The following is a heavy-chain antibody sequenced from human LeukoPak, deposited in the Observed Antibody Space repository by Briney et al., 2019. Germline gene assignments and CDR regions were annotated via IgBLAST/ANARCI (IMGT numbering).Heavy chain of an antibody. J-gene: IGHJ4*02. CDR1: GGTFSSYA. Sequence: GSSVKVSCKASGGTFSSYAISWVRQAPGQGLEWMGGIIPIFGTANYAQKFKGRVTITADESTSTAYMEMSSLRSEDTAVYYCAGIAAAQYFDYWGQGTLVTVSS. CDR2: IIPIFGTA. V-gene: IGHV1-69*01. CDR3: AGIAAAQYFDY. D-gene: IGHD6-13*01.